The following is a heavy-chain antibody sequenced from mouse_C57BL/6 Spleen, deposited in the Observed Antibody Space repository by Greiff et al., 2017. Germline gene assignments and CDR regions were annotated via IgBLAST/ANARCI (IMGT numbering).Heavy chain of an antibody. CDR3: AREGYGYDGYFDY. J-gene: IGHJ2*01. CDR2: IYPSDSET. CDR1: GYTFTSYW. Sequence: VQLQQSGAELVRPGSSVKLSCKASGYTFTSYWMDWVKQRPGQGLEWIGNIYPSDSETHYNQKFKDKATLTVDKSSSTAYMQLSSLTSEDSAVYYCAREGYGYDGYFDYWGQGTTLTVSS. D-gene: IGHD2-2*01. V-gene: IGHV1-61*01.